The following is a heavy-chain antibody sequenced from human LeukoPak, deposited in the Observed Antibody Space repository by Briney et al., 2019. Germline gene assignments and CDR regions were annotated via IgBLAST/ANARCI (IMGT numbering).Heavy chain of an antibody. V-gene: IGHV4-39*07. CDR3: AAELVVAATYYYGMDV. D-gene: IGHD2-15*01. CDR2: VYFSGSA. J-gene: IGHJ6*02. CDR1: GGPISNSMTY. Sequence: SETLSLTCTVSGGPISNSMTYWGWIRQPPGKGPEWIGSVYFSGSAYYNPSFKSRVTISIDTSKNQFFLKMSSVTAADTAVYYCAAELVVAATYYYGMDVWGQGTTVTVS.